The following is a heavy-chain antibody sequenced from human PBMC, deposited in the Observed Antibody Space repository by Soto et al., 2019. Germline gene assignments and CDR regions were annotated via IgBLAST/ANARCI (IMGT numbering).Heavy chain of an antibody. CDR3: ARARSYDWWCGI. CDR2: SYHSVSS. D-gene: IGHD2-8*02. J-gene: IGHJ6*02. V-gene: IGHV4-30-2*06. CDR1: GCPINSYGHS. Sequence: SETLRLTWTVSGCPINSYGHSWGWVLHSPGKGLEWIGYSYHSVSSYYNPSLQSRVTISVDRSKAQFYLTLTSVTAADTAVYFCARARSYDWWCGIRGLGNTVRVSS.